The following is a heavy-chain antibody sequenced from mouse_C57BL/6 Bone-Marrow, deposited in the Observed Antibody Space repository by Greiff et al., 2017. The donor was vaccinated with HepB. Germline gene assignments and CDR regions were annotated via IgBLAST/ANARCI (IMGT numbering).Heavy chain of an antibody. CDR2: IYPSDSET. CDR1: GYTFTSYW. V-gene: IGHV1-61*01. Sequence: VQLQQPGAELVRPGSSVKLSCKASGYTFTSYWMDWVKQRPGQGLEWIGNIYPSDSETHYNQKFKDKATLTVDKSSSTAYMQLSSLTSEDSAVYYCATNNYYGSSYYYFDYWGQGTTLTVSS. CDR3: ATNNYYGSSYYYFDY. D-gene: IGHD1-1*01. J-gene: IGHJ2*01.